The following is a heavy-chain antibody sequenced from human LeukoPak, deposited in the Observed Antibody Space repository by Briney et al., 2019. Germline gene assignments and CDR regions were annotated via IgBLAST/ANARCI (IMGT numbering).Heavy chain of an antibody. D-gene: IGHD6-19*01. CDR2: ISYSGTT. CDR3: ARYKSEAVAGKQHFDY. V-gene: IGHV4-39*07. CDR1: GASISSSGYY. Sequence: KPSESLSLTCTVSGASISSSGYYWGWIRQPPGKGLEWIGSISYSGTTYYNPSLKSRVTISVDTSKNQFSLKLSSVTAADTAVYYCARYKSEAVAGKQHFDYWGQGTLVTVSS. J-gene: IGHJ4*02.